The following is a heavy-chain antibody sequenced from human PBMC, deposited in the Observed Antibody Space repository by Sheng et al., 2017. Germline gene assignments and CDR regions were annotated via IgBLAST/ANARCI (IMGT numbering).Heavy chain of an antibody. CDR2: INHSGST. J-gene: IGHJ6*02. D-gene: IGHD3-10*01. Sequence: QVQLQQWGAGLLKPSETLSLTCAVYGGSFSGYYWSWIRQPPGKGLEWIGEINHSGSTNYNPSLKSRVTISVDTSKNQFSLKLSSVTAADTAVYYCARVRSASSSLYYYYYGMDVWGQGTTVTVSS. CDR1: GGSFSGYY. V-gene: IGHV4-34*01. CDR3: ARVRSASSSLYYYYYGMDV.